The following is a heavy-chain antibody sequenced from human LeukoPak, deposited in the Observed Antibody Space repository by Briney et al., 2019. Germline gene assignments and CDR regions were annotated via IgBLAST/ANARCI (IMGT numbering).Heavy chain of an antibody. CDR3: AREGDDSSGSFDY. Sequence: ASVKVSCKASGYTFTSYDINWVRQAPGQGLEWMGWINPNSGGTNYAQKFQGRVTMTRDTSISTAYMELSRLRSDDTAVYYCAREGDDSSGSFDYWGQGTLVTVSS. CDR2: INPNSGGT. J-gene: IGHJ4*02. D-gene: IGHD3-22*01. V-gene: IGHV1-2*02. CDR1: GYTFTSYD.